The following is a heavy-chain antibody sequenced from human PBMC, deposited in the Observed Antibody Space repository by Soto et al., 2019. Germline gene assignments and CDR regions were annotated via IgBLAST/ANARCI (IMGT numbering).Heavy chain of an antibody. J-gene: IGHJ4*02. Sequence: EVQLLESGGGLVQPGGSLRLSCAASGFTFSSYAMSWVRQAPGKGLEWVSAISGSGVSTYYVGSVKGRFTISRDNSKNTLYLLMNLLRAEDTVVYYCASDMYYDFWSGYFDYWGQGTLVTVSS. V-gene: IGHV3-23*01. D-gene: IGHD3-3*01. CDR1: GFTFSSYA. CDR2: ISGSGVST. CDR3: ASDMYYDFWSGYFDY.